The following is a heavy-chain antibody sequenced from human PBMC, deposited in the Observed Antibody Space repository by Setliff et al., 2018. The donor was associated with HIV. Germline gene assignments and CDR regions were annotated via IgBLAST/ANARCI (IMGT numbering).Heavy chain of an antibody. CDR3: VTGSAARPFDY. V-gene: IGHV1-24*01. CDR2: FDPKDGKT. Sequence: ASVKVSCKVSGYTLTELSRHWVRQAPGKGLEWMGSFDPKDGKTRYAQKFQGRVTMTEDTSTDTAYMELSSLRSEDTAVYYYVTGSAARPFDYWGQGTLITVSS. J-gene: IGHJ4*02. D-gene: IGHD6-6*01. CDR1: GYTLTELS.